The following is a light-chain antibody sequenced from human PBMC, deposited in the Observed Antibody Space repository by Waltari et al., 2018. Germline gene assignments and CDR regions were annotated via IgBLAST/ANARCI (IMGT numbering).Light chain of an antibody. CDR1: QSVSSMY. V-gene: IGKV3-20*01. Sequence: ETVLTQSPGTLSLSPGERATLSCRASQSVSSMYLDWYQQKPGQDPRLLIYGASSRATCIPDRFSGSGSGTDFTLTVSRLEPEDFAVYYCQQYGSSQTFGQGTKLE. CDR3: QQYGSSQT. CDR2: GAS. J-gene: IGKJ2*01.